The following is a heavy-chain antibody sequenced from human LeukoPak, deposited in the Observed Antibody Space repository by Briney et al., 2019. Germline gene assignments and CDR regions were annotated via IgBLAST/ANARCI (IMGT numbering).Heavy chain of an antibody. CDR3: SRGLDSRKLGY. D-gene: IGHD3-22*01. CDR2: IHPSGML. Sequence: SETLSLTCTVSGASFNSDDQYWNWIRQSPGKGLEWIGSIHPSGMLYNNPSLESRVTMSRDKSTHQFALNLNSVTAAATAVYFCSRGLDSRKLGYWGQGILVTASS. J-gene: IGHJ4*02. CDR1: GASFNSDDQY. V-gene: IGHV4-31*03.